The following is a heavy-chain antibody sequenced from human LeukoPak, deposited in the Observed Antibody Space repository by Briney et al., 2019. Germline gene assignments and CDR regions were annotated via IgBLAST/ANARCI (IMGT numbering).Heavy chain of an antibody. J-gene: IGHJ4*02. Sequence: SVKVSCKASGGTFSSYTISWVRQAPGQGLEWMGRIIPILDIANYAQKFQGRVTITADKSTSTAYMELSSLRSEDTAVYYCARVSTMVRGVIEDYWGQGTLVTVSS. CDR2: IIPILDIA. V-gene: IGHV1-69*02. D-gene: IGHD3-10*01. CDR3: ARVSTMVRGVIEDY. CDR1: GGTFSSYT.